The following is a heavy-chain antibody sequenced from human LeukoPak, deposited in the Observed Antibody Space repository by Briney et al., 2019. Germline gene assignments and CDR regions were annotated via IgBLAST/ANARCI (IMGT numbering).Heavy chain of an antibody. V-gene: IGHV3-74*01. D-gene: IGHD5-18*01. Sequence: PGWSLRLSCAASGFTFSSYWMHWVRHTPGKGLVWVSRIKSDGSSTSYADSVKGRFTISRDNAKNTLYLQMNSLRAEDTAVYYCARDGYSFGHDFDYWGQGTLVTVSS. CDR3: ARDGYSFGHDFDY. CDR2: IKSDGSST. J-gene: IGHJ4*02. CDR1: GFTFSSYW.